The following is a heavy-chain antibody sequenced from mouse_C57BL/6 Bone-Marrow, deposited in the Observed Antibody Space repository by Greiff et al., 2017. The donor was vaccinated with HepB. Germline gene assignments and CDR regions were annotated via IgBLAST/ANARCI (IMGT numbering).Heavy chain of an antibody. CDR3: SKHGYFDD. CDR1: GYAFTNYL. J-gene: IGHJ1*03. V-gene: IGHV1-54*01. Sequence: QVQLKESGAELVRPGTSVKVSCKASGYAFTNYLIEWVKQRPGQGLEWIGVINPGSGGTNYNEKFKGKATLTADKSSSTAYMQLSSLTSEDSAVYFCSKHGYFDDWGTGTTVTVSS. CDR2: INPGSGGT.